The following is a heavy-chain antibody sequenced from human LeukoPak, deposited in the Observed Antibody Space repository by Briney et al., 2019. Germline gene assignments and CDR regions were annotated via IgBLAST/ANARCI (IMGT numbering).Heavy chain of an antibody. D-gene: IGHD2-21*02. V-gene: IGHV1-46*01. CDR1: GYTFTSYY. Sequence: ASVKLSCKASGYTFTSYYMHWVRQAPGQGLVWMGIIKPSGGSTSYALKFQGRVTMTRDTSTSTVYIELSSLRSEDTAVYYCARVDCGGDCYWNYFDYWGQGTLVTVSS. J-gene: IGHJ4*02. CDR3: ARVDCGGDCYWNYFDY. CDR2: IKPSGGST.